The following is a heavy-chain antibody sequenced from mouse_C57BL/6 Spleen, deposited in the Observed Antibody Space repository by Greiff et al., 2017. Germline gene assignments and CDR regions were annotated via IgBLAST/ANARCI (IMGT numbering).Heavy chain of an antibody. J-gene: IGHJ3*01. D-gene: IGHD2-4*01. CDR2: INPYNGDT. Sequence: ESGPELVKPGDSVKISCKASGYSFTGYFMNWVMQSHGKSLEWIGRINPYNGDTFYNQKFKGKATLTVDKSSSTAHMELRSLTSEDSAVYYCARCPYDYDSTAWFAYWGQGTLVTVSA. V-gene: IGHV1-20*01. CDR1: GYSFTGYF. CDR3: ARCPYDYDSTAWFAY.